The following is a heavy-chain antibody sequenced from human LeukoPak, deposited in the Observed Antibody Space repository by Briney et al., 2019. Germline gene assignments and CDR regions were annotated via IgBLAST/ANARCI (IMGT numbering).Heavy chain of an antibody. D-gene: IGHD1-14*01. V-gene: IGHV3-30*02. Sequence: GGSLRLSCTGSGFIFSNYGIHWVRQAPDKGLEWLAFIRHGGSNEYYADSVKGRFTISRDNSKRSLYLQMNNLRPDDTAIYYCAKSRAPTADPDAFDVWGQGTMVTVSS. CDR2: IRHGGSNE. CDR1: GFIFSNYG. CDR3: AKSRAPTADPDAFDV. J-gene: IGHJ3*01.